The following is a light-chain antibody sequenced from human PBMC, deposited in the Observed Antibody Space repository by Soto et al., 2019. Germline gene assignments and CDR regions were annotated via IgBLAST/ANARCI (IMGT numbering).Light chain of an antibody. V-gene: IGKV1-5*01. CDR3: QQYNSYST. CDR2: DAS. CDR1: QSISTR. J-gene: IGKJ1*01. Sequence: DIHMTQSPSTLSASVLGVVSIACRASQSISTRLAWYQQKPGKAPKLLIYDASSLEGGVPSRFSGSASGTEFTLTISSLQPDDFATYYCQQYNSYSTFGQGTKVDIK.